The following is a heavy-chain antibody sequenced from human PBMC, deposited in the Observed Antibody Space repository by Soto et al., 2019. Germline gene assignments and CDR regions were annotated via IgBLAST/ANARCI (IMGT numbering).Heavy chain of an antibody. CDR2: IYHRST. D-gene: IGHD6-19*01. V-gene: IGHV4-30-2*01. CDR1: GGSISSGGYS. Sequence: QLQLQESGSGLVKPSQTLSLTCAVSGGSISSGGYSWSWIRPPPGKGLEWIGYIYHRSTYYNPSLKSLVTISVARSKNQFSLKLSSVTAAYTAFYYSASSRIALALGYWGQGTLVTVSS. J-gene: IGHJ4*02. CDR3: ASSRIALALGY.